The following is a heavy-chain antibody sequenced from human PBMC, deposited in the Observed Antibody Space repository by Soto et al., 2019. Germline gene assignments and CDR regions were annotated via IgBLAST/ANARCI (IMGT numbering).Heavy chain of an antibody. J-gene: IGHJ6*02. CDR3: AGQPTAGSYYDLGSYYYYYAMDV. CDR1: GGSSSSTSYY. Sequence: SETLSLNCTVSGGSSSSTSYYWGEIRQPPGKGLEWIGSIYYSGSTYYDPSLKSRVTISVDTSKNQFSLKLSSVTAADTAVYYCAGQPTAGSYYDLGSYYYYYAMDVWGQGTTVT. D-gene: IGHD3-10*01. V-gene: IGHV4-39*01. CDR2: IYYSGST.